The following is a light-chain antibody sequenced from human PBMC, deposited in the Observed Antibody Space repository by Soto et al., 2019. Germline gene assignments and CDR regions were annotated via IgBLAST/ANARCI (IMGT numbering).Light chain of an antibody. J-gene: IGLJ2*01. CDR3: TXYAGSYNDVV. CDR2: EVT. Sequence: QSALTQPPSASGSPGQSVTISCTGTSSDVGGNNYVSWYQQHPGKAPKLMIFEVTKRPSGVPDRFSGSKSGNTASLTVSGXQXXXXXXXXCTXYAGSYNDVVFGGGTKLTVL. V-gene: IGLV2-8*01. CDR1: SSDVGGNNY.